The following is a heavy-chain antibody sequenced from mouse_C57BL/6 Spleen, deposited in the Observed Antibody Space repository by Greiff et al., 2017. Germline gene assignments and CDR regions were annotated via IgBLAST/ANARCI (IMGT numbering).Heavy chain of an antibody. CDR3: ARRVLLRHYYAMDY. J-gene: IGHJ4*01. CDR2: ISNGGGST. Sequence: EVMLVESGGGLVQPGGSLKLSCAASGFTFSDYYMYWVRQTPEKRLEWVAYISNGGGSTYYPATVKGRFTISRDNAKNTLYLQMSRLKSEDTAMYYCARRVLLRHYYAMDYWGQGTSVTVSS. CDR1: GFTFSDYY. D-gene: IGHD1-1*01. V-gene: IGHV5-12*01.